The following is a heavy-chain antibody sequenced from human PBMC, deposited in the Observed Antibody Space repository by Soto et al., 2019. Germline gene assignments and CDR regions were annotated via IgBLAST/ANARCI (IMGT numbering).Heavy chain of an antibody. Sequence: EVQLVESGGGLVQPGGSLRVSCAASGFIFSNYWMSWVRQAPGKGLEWVANINADGSEKNYVDSVKGRFSISRDNAKNSLYLQMNSLRAEDTAVYYCACRRIPIAFDIWGQGTMVTVSS. CDR1: GFIFSNYW. D-gene: IGHD3-3*01. J-gene: IGHJ3*02. V-gene: IGHV3-7*03. CDR2: INADGSEK. CDR3: ACRRIPIAFDI.